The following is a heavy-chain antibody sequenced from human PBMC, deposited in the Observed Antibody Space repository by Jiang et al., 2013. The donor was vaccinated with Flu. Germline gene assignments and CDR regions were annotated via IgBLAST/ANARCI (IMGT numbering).Heavy chain of an antibody. CDR2: IYYSGST. D-gene: IGHD6-6*01. J-gene: IGHJ4*02. V-gene: IGHV4-59*01. CDR1: SISSYY. CDR3: ARESGSSSELDY. Sequence: SISSYYWSWIRQPHGKGLEWIGYIYYSGSTNYNPPSKSRVTISVDTSKNQFSLKLSSVTAADTAVYYCARESGSSSELDYWGQGTLVTVSS.